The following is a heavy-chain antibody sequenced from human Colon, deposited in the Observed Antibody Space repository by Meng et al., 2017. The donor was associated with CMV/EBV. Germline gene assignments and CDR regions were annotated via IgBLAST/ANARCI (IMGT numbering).Heavy chain of an antibody. V-gene: IGHV4-34*01. J-gene: IGHJ4*02. CDR1: GGSFSGYY. CDR2: INHSGST. CDR3: AGRWLQYGRGFSN. Sequence: SETLSLTCAVYGGSFSGYYWSWIRQPPGKGLEWIGEINHSGSTNYNPSLKSRVTISVDTSTNQFSLKLSSVTAADTAVYYCAGRWLQYGRGFSNWGQGTLVTVSS. D-gene: IGHD5-24*01.